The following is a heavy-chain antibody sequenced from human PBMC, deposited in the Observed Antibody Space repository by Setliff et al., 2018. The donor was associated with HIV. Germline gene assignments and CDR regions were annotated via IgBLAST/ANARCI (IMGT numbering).Heavy chain of an antibody. J-gene: IGHJ4*02. Sequence: SETLSLTCIVSGDFISSTDSYWGWIRQPPGKGLEWIGSVYYAGGSYYNPSLKSRITMSVDTSKTQLSLKLSAVTAADTAVYYCARLLSFPGDHSDSSDSWGQGTLVTAPQ. V-gene: IGHV4-39*01. CDR2: VYYAGGS. CDR1: GDFISSTDSY. D-gene: IGHD3-22*01. CDR3: ARLLSFPGDHSDSSDS.